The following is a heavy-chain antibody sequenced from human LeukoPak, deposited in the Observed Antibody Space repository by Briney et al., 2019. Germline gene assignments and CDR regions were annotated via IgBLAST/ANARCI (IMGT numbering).Heavy chain of an antibody. V-gene: IGHV4-38-2*01. CDR2: IYHSGST. Sequence: SETLSLTCAVSGYSISSGYYWGWIRQSPGKGLEWIGSIYHSGSTYYNPSLKSRVTISVDTSKNQFSLKLSSVTAADTAVYYCATQQWLVREVVYWGQGTLVTVSS. CDR3: ATQQWLVREVVY. CDR1: GYSISSGYY. J-gene: IGHJ4*02. D-gene: IGHD6-19*01.